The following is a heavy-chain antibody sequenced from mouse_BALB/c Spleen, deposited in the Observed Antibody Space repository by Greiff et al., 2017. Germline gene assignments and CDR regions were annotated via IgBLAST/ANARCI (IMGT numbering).Heavy chain of an antibody. CDR2: INPSTGYT. Sequence: QVQLQQSGAELAKPGASVKMSCKASGYTFTSYWMHWVKQRPGQGLEWIGYINPSTGYTEYNQKFKDKATLTADKSSSTAYMQLCSLTSEDSAVYYCARSPLDYWGQGTTLTVSS. J-gene: IGHJ2*01. CDR1: GYTFTSYW. V-gene: IGHV1-7*01. CDR3: ARSPLDY.